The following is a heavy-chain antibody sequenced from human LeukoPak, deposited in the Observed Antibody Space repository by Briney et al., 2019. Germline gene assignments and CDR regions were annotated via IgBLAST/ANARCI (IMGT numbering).Heavy chain of an antibody. J-gene: IGHJ6*02. V-gene: IGHV4-34*01. CDR1: GGSFSGYY. CDR3: ARDPLIAVAGTVYYYYGMDV. Sequence: SETLSLTCAVYGGSFSGYYWSWIRQPPRKGLEWIGEINHSGSTNYNPSLKSRVTISVDTSKNQFSLKLSSVTAADTAVYYCARDPLIAVAGTVYYYYGMDVWGQGTTVTVSS. D-gene: IGHD6-19*01. CDR2: INHSGST.